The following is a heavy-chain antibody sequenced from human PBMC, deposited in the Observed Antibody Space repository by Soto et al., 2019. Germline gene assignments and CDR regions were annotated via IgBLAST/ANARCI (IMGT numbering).Heavy chain of an antibody. CDR1: GCTFSSDA. Sequence: SVKLSCKASGCTFSSDASSWGRQATGQGLEWMGGIIPIFGTANYAQKLQGRVTMTTDTSTSTAYMELSSLRSEDTAVYYCAATASSTSCYGCFDPWGQGTLVTVSS. J-gene: IGHJ5*02. D-gene: IGHD2-2*01. CDR3: AATASSTSCYGCFDP. V-gene: IGHV1-69*05. CDR2: IIPIFGTA.